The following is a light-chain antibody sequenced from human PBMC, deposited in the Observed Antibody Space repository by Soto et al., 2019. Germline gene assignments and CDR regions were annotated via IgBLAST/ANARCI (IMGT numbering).Light chain of an antibody. CDR3: ATWDDRLNGYV. V-gene: IGLV2-8*01. CDR1: SSDVGGYHY. CDR2: EVN. Sequence: QSVLTQPPSASGSPGQSVTISCTGTSSDVGGYHYVSWYQQHPGKAPKLMIYEVNKRPSGVPDRFSGSKSGNTASLTVSGLQAEDEADYYCATWDDRLNGYVFGSGTKLTVL. J-gene: IGLJ1*01.